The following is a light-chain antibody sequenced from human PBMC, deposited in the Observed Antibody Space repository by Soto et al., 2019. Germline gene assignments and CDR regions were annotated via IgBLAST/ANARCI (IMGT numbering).Light chain of an antibody. J-gene: IGKJ2*01. CDR3: QQIFSTPYT. Sequence: DIQMTQSPSSLSASVGDRGPITCRASQTINKNLNWYQQKPGQAPNLLIYSASDFQSGVPSRFSGSGSGTEFTLTISGLQPEEFATYYCQQIFSTPYTFGQGTELEI. V-gene: IGKV1-39*01. CDR1: QTINKN. CDR2: SAS.